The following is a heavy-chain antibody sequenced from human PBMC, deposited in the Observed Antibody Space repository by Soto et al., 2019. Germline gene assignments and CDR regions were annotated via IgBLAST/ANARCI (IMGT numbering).Heavy chain of an antibody. CDR2: IIPIFGTA. D-gene: IGHD3-10*01. J-gene: IGHJ6*01. Sequence: QVQLVQSGAEVKKPGSSVKVSCKASGGTFSSYAISWVRQAPGQGLEWMGGIIPIFGTANYAQKFQGRVTITEDESTSTAYMELSSLRSEDTAVYYCALYYYGSGRDLLYVMDVWGQGTTVTVSS. V-gene: IGHV1-69*12. CDR1: GGTFSSYA. CDR3: ALYYYGSGRDLLYVMDV.